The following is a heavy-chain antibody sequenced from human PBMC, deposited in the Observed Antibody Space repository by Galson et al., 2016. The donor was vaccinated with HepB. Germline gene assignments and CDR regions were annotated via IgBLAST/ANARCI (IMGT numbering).Heavy chain of an antibody. CDR1: GDTFSRDV. J-gene: IGHJ5*02. Sequence: SVKVSCKASGDTFSRDVITWVRQAPGHGLEWMGRIIVSLDLAIYAKKFQGRVTIMAAKSTSTAHMDLSSLRFDDTGVYYCARGSDWLDPWGQGTLVIVSS. CDR2: IIVSLDLA. V-gene: IGHV1-69*04. CDR3: ARGSDWLDP.